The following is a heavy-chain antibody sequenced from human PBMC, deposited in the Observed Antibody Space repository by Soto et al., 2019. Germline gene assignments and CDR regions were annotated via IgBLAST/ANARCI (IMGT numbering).Heavy chain of an antibody. D-gene: IGHD3-10*01. CDR2: ISSSSSYT. CDR3: ARDIDYGSGSYFYDP. V-gene: IGHV3-11*05. Sequence: GGSLRLSCATSGFTFSDADMNWVRQAPGKGLEWVSYISSSSSYTNYADSVKGRFTISRDNAKNSLYLQMNSLRAEDTAVYYCARDIDYGSGSYFYDPWGQGTLVTVSS. J-gene: IGHJ5*02. CDR1: GFTFSDAD.